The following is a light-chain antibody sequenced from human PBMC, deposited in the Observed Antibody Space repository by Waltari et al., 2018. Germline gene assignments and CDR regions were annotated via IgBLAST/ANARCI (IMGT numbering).Light chain of an antibody. Sequence: QLVLTQSPSASASLGASVQLTCTLSSGHSSNIVACLQQQPEKGPRYLMKVNSDGSHTKGDEIPDRFSGSSSGAERYLTISSLQSEDEADYYCQTGGHGTWVFGGGTKLTVL. CDR1: SGHSSNI. CDR3: QTGGHGTWV. J-gene: IGLJ3*02. CDR2: VNSDGSH. V-gene: IGLV4-69*01.